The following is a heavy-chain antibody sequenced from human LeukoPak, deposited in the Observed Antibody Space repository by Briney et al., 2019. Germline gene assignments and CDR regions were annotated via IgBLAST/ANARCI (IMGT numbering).Heavy chain of an antibody. CDR1: GFTFSSYG. Sequence: GGSLRLSCAASGFTFSSYGMSWVRQAPGKGLEWASAISGSGGGTYYADSVKGRFTFSRDNSKHTLYLQMNSLRVEDTAVYYCAKDRGDGYNSFDYWGQGILVTVSS. CDR2: ISGSGGGT. V-gene: IGHV3-23*01. CDR3: AKDRGDGYNSFDY. D-gene: IGHD5-24*01. J-gene: IGHJ4*02.